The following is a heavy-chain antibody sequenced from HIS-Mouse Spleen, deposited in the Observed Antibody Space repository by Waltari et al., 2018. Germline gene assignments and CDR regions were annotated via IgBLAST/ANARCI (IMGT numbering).Heavy chain of an antibody. D-gene: IGHD3-10*01. Sequence: EVQLVESGGGLVKPGGSLRLSCAASGFTFSSYSMNWVRQAPGKGLGLVSSLSSSSSYIYYADSVKGRFTTSRDNAKNSLYLQMNSLRAEDTAVYYCARDHYGSGSYDYWGQGTLVTVSS. CDR2: LSSSSSYI. J-gene: IGHJ4*02. CDR3: ARDHYGSGSYDY. CDR1: GFTFSSYS. V-gene: IGHV3-21*01.